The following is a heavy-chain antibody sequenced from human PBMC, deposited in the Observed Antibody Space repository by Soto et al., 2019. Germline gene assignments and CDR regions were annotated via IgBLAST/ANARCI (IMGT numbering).Heavy chain of an antibody. CDR1: GGSLTNYF. V-gene: IGHV4-59*01. J-gene: IGHJ5*02. CDR3: VRTFPPPPRVVLSHNWFVP. CDR2: IYSSGKT. D-gene: IGHD3-22*01. Sequence: QVQLQESGPGLVKPSETLSLTCTVSGGSLTNYFWSWIRQPPGKGLEWIGYIYSSGKTDYNPSLKTRVTISIDTSKNQISLNLTSVTAADTGVYFCVRTFPPPPRVVLSHNWFVPWGPGTLVTVSS.